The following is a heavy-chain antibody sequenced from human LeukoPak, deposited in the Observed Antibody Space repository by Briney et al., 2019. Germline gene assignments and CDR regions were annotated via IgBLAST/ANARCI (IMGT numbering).Heavy chain of an antibody. V-gene: IGHV4-39*02. J-gene: IGHJ4*02. CDR2: IYYSGST. Sequence: SETLSLTCTVSGGSISSSSYYWGWIRQPPGKGLEWIGSIYYSGSTYYNPSLKSRVTISVDTSKNQFSLKLSSVTAADTAVCYCAGDVHYGDYLSDYWGQGTLVTVSS. CDR3: AGDVHYGDYLSDY. CDR1: GGSISSSSYY. D-gene: IGHD4-17*01.